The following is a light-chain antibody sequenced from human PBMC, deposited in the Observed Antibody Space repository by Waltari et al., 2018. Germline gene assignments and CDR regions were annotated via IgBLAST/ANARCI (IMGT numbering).Light chain of an antibody. CDR3: SSFTSSSTWV. J-gene: IGLJ3*02. Sequence: QSALTQPASVSGSPGQSITISCTGISSDVGGYNYVSWYQQHPGKAPKLMIYEVNNRPSGVSNRCSGSKSGNTASLTISGLQAEDETDYYCSSFTSSSTWVFGGGTKLTVL. CDR2: EVN. V-gene: IGLV2-14*01. CDR1: SSDVGGYNY.